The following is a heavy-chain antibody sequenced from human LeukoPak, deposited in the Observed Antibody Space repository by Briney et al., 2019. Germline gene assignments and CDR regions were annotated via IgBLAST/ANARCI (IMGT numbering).Heavy chain of an antibody. V-gene: IGHV1-18*01. CDR3: ARESIAVADNYYYYGMDV. J-gene: IGHJ6*02. D-gene: IGHD6-19*01. CDR1: GYTFTSYG. Sequence: ASVKVSCKASGYTFTSYGISWVRQAPGQGLEWMGWISAYNGNTNYAQKLQGRVTITADESTSTAYMELSSLRSEDTAVYYCARESIAVADNYYYYGMDVWGQGTTVTVSS. CDR2: ISAYNGNT.